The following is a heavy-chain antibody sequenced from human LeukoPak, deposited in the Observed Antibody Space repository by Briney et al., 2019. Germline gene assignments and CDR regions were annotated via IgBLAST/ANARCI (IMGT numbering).Heavy chain of an antibody. V-gene: IGHV3-21*01. CDR3: AKALGWFFDL. CDR2: ISATSSHI. J-gene: IGHJ2*01. Sequence: GGSLRLSCAASGFTFTTYSMNWVRQAPGKGLEWVSSISATSSHIYHAGAVKGRFTTSGDNAKNSLFLQMNSLRVEDTAVYYCAKALGWFFDLWGRGTLVTVSS. CDR1: GFTFTTYS.